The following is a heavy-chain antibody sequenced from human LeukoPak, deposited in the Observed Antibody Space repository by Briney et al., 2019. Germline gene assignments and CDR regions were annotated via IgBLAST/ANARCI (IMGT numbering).Heavy chain of an antibody. D-gene: IGHD6-13*01. CDR3: AKDRRSYSSSWYRDDAFDI. CDR1: GFTFSSYA. Sequence: SGGSLRLSCAASGFTFSSYAMSWVRQAPGKGLEWVSAISGSGGSTYYADSVKGRFTISRDNSKNTLYLQMNSLRAEDTAVYYCAKDRRSYSSSWYRDDAFDIRGQGTMVTVSS. J-gene: IGHJ3*02. CDR2: ISGSGGST. V-gene: IGHV3-23*01.